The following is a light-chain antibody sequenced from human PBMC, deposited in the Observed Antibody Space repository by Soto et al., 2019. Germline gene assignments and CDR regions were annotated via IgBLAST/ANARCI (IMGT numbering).Light chain of an antibody. V-gene: IGKV2-30*01. CDR2: KVS. Sequence: DVVMTQSPLSLPVTLGQPASISCRSSQSLVYSDGNTYLSWFQQRPGQSPRRLIYKVSNRDSGVPDRLSGSGSGPDFTLKISRVAAEDVAVYYCMQGTHWPYTFGRGTKLEI. J-gene: IGKJ2*01. CDR1: QSLVYSDGNTY. CDR3: MQGTHWPYT.